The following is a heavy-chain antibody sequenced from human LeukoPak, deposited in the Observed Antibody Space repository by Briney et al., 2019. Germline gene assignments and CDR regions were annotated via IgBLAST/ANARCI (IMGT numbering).Heavy chain of an antibody. V-gene: IGHV4-61*02. D-gene: IGHD6-13*01. CDR1: GGSTSSGSYY. Sequence: SETLSLTCTVSGGSTSSGSYYWSWIRQPAGKGLEWIGRIYTSGSTNYNPSLKSRVTISVDTSKNQLSLKLSSVTAADTAVYYCARAGYSSRRNDYWGQGTLVTVSS. CDR3: ARAGYSSRRNDY. J-gene: IGHJ4*02. CDR2: IYTSGST.